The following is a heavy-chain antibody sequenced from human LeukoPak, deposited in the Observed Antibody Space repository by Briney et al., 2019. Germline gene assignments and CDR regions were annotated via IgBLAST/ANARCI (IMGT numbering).Heavy chain of an antibody. CDR2: INHSGST. V-gene: IGHV4-34*01. Sequence: GTLRLSCAASGFTFSSSAMSWIRQPPGKGLEWIGEINHSGSTNYNPSLKSRVTISVDTSKNQFSLKLSSVTAADTAVYYCARHLQLRYFDWLSHDDAFDIWGQGTMVTVSS. D-gene: IGHD3-9*01. CDR3: ARHLQLRYFDWLSHDDAFDI. CDR1: GFTFSSSA. J-gene: IGHJ3*02.